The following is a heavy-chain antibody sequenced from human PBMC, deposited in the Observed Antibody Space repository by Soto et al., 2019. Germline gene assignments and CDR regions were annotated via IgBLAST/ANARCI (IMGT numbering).Heavy chain of an antibody. J-gene: IGHJ4*02. CDR2: TYYRSKWYH. D-gene: IGHD4-4*01. V-gene: IGHV6-1*01. CDR3: AREPNYFASFES. CDR1: GDSVSGNSAA. Sequence: PSQTLSLTCAISGDSVSGNSAAWNWIRQSPSRGVEWLGRTYYRSKWYHDYAVSVKSRITINPDTPKNQFSLQLNSEGTAVYYCAREPNYFASFESWGMGTLVTVSS.